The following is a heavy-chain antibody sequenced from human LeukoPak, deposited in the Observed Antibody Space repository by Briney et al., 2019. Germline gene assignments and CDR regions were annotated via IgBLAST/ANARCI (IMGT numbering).Heavy chain of an antibody. CDR2: IYYSGST. V-gene: IGHV4-59*08. Sequence: SETLSLTCTVSGGSIRSYYWSWIRQPPGKGLEWIGYIYYSGSTKYNPSLKSRVTISVDTSKNQFSLRLSSVTAADTAVYYCARVDTVMAYYFDLWGQGTLVTVSS. J-gene: IGHJ4*02. CDR1: GGSIRSYY. CDR3: ARVDTVMAYYFDL. D-gene: IGHD5-18*01.